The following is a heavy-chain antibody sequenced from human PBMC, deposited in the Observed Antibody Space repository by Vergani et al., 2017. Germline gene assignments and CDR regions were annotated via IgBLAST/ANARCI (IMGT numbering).Heavy chain of an antibody. CDR1: GYTFTSYD. V-gene: IGHV1-8*01. CDR3: ARGVLDSKERHNWFGP. CDR2: MNPKSGNT. D-gene: IGHD3/OR15-3a*01. J-gene: IGHJ5*02. Sequence: QVQLVQSGAEVKKPGASVKVSCKATGYTFTSYDINWVGLATGQGLEWMGWMNPKSGNTAYAAKFQGRITMTRDSSTDTAYMEMKSLRIEDTTIYFCARGVLDSKERHNWFGPWGQGTVVTVSS.